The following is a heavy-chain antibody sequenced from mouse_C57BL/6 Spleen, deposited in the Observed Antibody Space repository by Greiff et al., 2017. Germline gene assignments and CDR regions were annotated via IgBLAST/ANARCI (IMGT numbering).Heavy chain of an antibody. CDR1: GYTFTSYW. V-gene: IGHV1-50*01. CDR2: IDPSDSYT. J-gene: IGHJ2*01. Sequence: VQLQQPGAELVKPGASVKLSCKASGYTFTSYWMQWVKQRPGQGLEWIGEIDPSDSYTNYNQKFKGKATLTVDTSSSTAYMQLSSLTSEDSAVYYCARRGWALDYWGQGTTLTVSS. CDR3: ARRGWALDY. D-gene: IGHD1-1*02.